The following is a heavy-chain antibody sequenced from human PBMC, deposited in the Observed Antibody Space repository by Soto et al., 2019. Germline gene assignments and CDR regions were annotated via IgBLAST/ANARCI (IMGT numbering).Heavy chain of an antibody. D-gene: IGHD3-3*01. J-gene: IGHJ5*02. CDR3: AKQYVLRFLEWSPTGDWFDP. CDR1: GDSVSSNSAA. CDR2: TYYRSKWYN. V-gene: IGHV6-1*01. Sequence: SQTLSLTCAISGDSVSSNSAAWNWIRQSPSRGLNGLGRTYYRSKWYNDYAVSVKSRITINPDTSKNQFSLQLNSVTPEDTAVYYCAKQYVLRFLEWSPTGDWFDPWGQGTLVTVSS.